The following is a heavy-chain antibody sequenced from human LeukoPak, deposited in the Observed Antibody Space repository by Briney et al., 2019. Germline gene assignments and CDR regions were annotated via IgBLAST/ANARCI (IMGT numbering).Heavy chain of an antibody. CDR2: ISYDGSTT. CDR1: EFSFSSYG. D-gene: IGHD3-10*02. Sequence: GGSLRLSCAASEFSFSSYGMQWVRQAPGKGLEWVAVISYDGSTTYYADSVKGRFTVSRDNAKNSLYLQMNSLRAEDTAVYYCAELGITMIGGVWGKGTTVTISS. CDR3: AELGITMIGGV. J-gene: IGHJ6*04. V-gene: IGHV3-30*18.